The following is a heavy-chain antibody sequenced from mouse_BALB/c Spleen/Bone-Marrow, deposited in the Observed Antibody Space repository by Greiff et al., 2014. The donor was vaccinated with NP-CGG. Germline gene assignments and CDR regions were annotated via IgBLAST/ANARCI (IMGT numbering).Heavy chain of an antibody. V-gene: IGHV1-14*01. CDR2: INPYNDNT. CDR1: GYTFTSYV. D-gene: IGHD2-2*01. Sequence: EVQLVESGPELVKPGASVKMSCKASGYTFTSYVMHWVKQKPGQGLEWIGSINPYNDNTKYNEKFKGKATLTSDKSSSTAYMELSSLTSEDSAVYYCARSLYGYDWYFDVWGAGTTVTVSS. J-gene: IGHJ1*01. CDR3: ARSLYGYDWYFDV.